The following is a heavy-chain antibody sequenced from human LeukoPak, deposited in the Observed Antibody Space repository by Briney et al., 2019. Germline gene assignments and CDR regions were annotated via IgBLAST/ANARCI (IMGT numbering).Heavy chain of an antibody. V-gene: IGHV1-8*01. J-gene: IGHJ4*02. CDR1: GYTFTSYD. D-gene: IGHD6-13*01. CDR3: ARGFQIAAVMGY. CDR2: MNPNSGNT. Sequence: GASVKVSCKASGYTFTSYDINWVRQATGQGLEWMGWMNPNSGNTGYAQKFQGRVTMTRNTSISTAYMELSSLRSEDTAVYYCARGFQIAAVMGYWGQGTLVTVSS.